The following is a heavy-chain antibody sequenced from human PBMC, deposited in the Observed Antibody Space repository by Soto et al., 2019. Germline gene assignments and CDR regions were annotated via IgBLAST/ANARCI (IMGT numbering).Heavy chain of an antibody. D-gene: IGHD6-19*01. CDR2: INPRGGYT. V-gene: IGHV1-46*03. CDR3: AKARSAQWLLDY. Sequence: ASVKVSCKASGYTFSNYYMNWVRHAPGQGLEWMGMINPRGGYTTYAEKFEGRVTISRETSTATVYMELTSLRSDDTAVYYCAKARSAQWLLDYWGQGTQVTVSS. J-gene: IGHJ4*02. CDR1: GYTFSNYY.